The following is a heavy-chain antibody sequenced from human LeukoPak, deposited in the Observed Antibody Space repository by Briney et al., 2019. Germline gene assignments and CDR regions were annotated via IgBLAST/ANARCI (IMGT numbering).Heavy chain of an antibody. CDR2: INAGNGNT. D-gene: IGHD2-15*01. CDR3: ARDRKTKGYCSGGSCYGDAFDI. CDR1: GYTFTSYA. V-gene: IGHV1-3*01. Sequence: GASVKVSCKASGYTFTSYAMHWVRQAPGQRLEWMGWINAGNGNTKYSQKFQGRVTITRDTSASTAYMELSSLRSEDTAVYYCARDRKTKGYCSGGSCYGDAFDIWGQGTMVTVSS. J-gene: IGHJ3*02.